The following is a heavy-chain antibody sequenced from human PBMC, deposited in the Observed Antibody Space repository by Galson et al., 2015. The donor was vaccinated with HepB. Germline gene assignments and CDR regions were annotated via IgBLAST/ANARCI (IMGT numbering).Heavy chain of an antibody. Sequence: SLRLSCAASGFTFSTYSMNWVRQAPGKGLEWVSSISSSSSYIYYADSVKGRFTISRDNAKNSLYLQMNSLRAEDTAVYYCARLYCSGGSCYPGSFDYWGQGTLVTVSS. J-gene: IGHJ4*02. CDR3: ARLYCSGGSCYPGSFDY. V-gene: IGHV3-21*01. CDR2: ISSSSSYI. D-gene: IGHD2-15*01. CDR1: GFTFSTYS.